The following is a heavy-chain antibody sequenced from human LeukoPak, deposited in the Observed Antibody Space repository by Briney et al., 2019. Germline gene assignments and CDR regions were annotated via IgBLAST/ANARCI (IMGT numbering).Heavy chain of an antibody. CDR2: IRYDGSNK. V-gene: IGHV3-30*02. J-gene: IGHJ6*03. Sequence: GGSLRLSCAASGFTFGSYGMHWVRQAPGKGLEWVAFIRYDGSNKYYADSVKGRFTISRDNSKNTLYLQMNSLRAEDTAVYYCAKDSSGWYPNYYMDVWGKGTTVTVSS. CDR1: GFTFGSYG. CDR3: AKDSSGWYPNYYMDV. D-gene: IGHD6-19*01.